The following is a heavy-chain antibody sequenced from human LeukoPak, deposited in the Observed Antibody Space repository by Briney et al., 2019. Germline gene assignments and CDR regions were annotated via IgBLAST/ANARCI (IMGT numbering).Heavy chain of an antibody. CDR1: GFTFSSYG. D-gene: IGHD3-10*01. CDR3: AKDMVRGVITVFDY. V-gene: IGHV3-30*02. CDR2: IRYDGSNK. Sequence: GGSLRLSCAASGFTFSSYGMHWVRQAPGKGLEWVAFIRYDGSNKYYADSVKGRFTIPRDNSKNTLHLQMNSLRAEDTAVYYCAKDMVRGVITVFDYWGQGTLVTVSS. J-gene: IGHJ4*02.